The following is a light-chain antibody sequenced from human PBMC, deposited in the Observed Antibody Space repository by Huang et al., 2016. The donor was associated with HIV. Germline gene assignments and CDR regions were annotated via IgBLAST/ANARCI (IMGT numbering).Light chain of an antibody. V-gene: IGKV3-15*01. Sequence: EIVMTQSPATLSVSPGERATLSCRASQSVSSNLAWYQQQPGQAPRLLIYGAYPRATGIPVRFSGRGSGTEFNLTISILQSEEFEVYYCQQYNNWPPLFTFGPGTKVDIK. CDR2: GAY. CDR1: QSVSSN. CDR3: QQYNNWPPLFT. J-gene: IGKJ3*01.